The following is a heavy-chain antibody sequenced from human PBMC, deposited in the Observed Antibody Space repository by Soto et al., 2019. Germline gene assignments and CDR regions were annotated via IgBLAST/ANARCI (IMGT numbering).Heavy chain of an antibody. D-gene: IGHD3-3*01. CDR1: GYTFTSYG. J-gene: IGHJ6*02. CDR2: ISAYNGNT. Sequence: ASVKVSCKASGYTFTSYGISWVRQAPGQGLEWMGWISAYNGNTNYAQKLQGRVTMTTDTSTSTAYMELRSLRSDDTAVYYCARFGVVITDYYYYGMDVWGQGTTVTVSS. V-gene: IGHV1-18*01. CDR3: ARFGVVITDYYYYGMDV.